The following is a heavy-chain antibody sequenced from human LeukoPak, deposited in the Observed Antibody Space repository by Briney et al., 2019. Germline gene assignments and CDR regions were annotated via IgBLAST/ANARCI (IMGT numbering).Heavy chain of an antibody. CDR1: GFTFGSYA. J-gene: IGHJ6*03. D-gene: IGHD4-23*01. V-gene: IGHV3-23*01. CDR3: ANYGGRENYYYYYMDV. CDR2: ISDSGGTT. Sequence: GGSLRLSCAASGFTFGSYAMSWVRQAPGRGLEWVSAISDSGGTTFYADSVKGRFTISTDSSKNTLYLQMSSLRAEDTAMYYCANYGGRENYYYYYMDVWGKGTTVTVSS.